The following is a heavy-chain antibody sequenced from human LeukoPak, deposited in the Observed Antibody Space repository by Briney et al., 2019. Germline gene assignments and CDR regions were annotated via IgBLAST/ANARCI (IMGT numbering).Heavy chain of an antibody. V-gene: IGHV3-21*01. CDR2: ISSSSSYI. Sequence: GGSLRLSCAASGFTFSSHSMNWVRQAPGKGLEWVSSISSSSSYIYYADSVKGRFTISRDNAKNSLYLQMNSLRAEDTAVYYCARSARTSDAFDIWGQGTMVTVSS. CDR1: GFTFSSHS. D-gene: IGHD1-14*01. J-gene: IGHJ3*02. CDR3: ARSARTSDAFDI.